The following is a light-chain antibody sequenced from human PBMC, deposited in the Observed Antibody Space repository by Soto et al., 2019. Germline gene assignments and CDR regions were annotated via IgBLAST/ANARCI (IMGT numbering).Light chain of an antibody. Sequence: QSVLTQPASVSGSPGQSITISCTGTXSDVGGYNYVSWYQQHPGKAPKLMIFEVSNRPSGVSNRFSGSKSGNTASLTISGLQAEDEADYYCTSYTSSSTYVFGTGTKLTVL. CDR1: XSDVGGYNY. V-gene: IGLV2-14*01. CDR2: EVS. J-gene: IGLJ1*01. CDR3: TSYTSSSTYV.